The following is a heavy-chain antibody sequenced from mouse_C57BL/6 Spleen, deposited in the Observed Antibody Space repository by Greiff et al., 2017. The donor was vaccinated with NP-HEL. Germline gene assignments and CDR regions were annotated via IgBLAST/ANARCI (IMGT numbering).Heavy chain of an antibody. V-gene: IGHV1-52*01. D-gene: IGHD1-1*01. Sequence: VQLQQSGAELVRPGSSVKLSCKASGYTFTSYWMHWVKQRPIQGLEWIGNIDPSDSETHYNQKFKDKATLTVDKSSSTAYMQLSSLTSEDSAVYYCAREIYYGSSYGAMDYWGQGTSVTVSS. CDR2: IDPSDSET. CDR1: GYTFTSYW. CDR3: AREIYYGSSYGAMDY. J-gene: IGHJ4*01.